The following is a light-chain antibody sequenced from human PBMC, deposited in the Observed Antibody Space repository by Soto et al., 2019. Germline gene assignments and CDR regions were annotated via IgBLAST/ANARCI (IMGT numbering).Light chain of an antibody. CDR3: QQYIYWPWT. CDR2: GAS. CDR1: QSVSST. Sequence: EIVMTQSPATLSVSPGERATLSCRASQSVSSTLAWYQQKPGQAPRLLIYGASTRATGIPARFSGSGSGKEFTLTISSLQSEDFAVYYCQQYIYWPWTFGQGTKVEIK. J-gene: IGKJ1*01. V-gene: IGKV3-15*01.